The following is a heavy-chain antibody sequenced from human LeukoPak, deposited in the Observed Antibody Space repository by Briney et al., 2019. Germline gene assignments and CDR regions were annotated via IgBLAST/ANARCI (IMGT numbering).Heavy chain of an antibody. D-gene: IGHD2/OR15-2a*01. CDR1: GYTLTSYD. CDR2: MNPNSGNT. V-gene: IGHV1-8*01. CDR3: ARVSRIDYGMDV. Sequence: ASVKVSCKASGYTLTSYDINWVRQATGQGLEWMGWMNPNSGNTGYAQKFQGRVTMTRNTSISTAYMELSSLRSEDTAVYYCARVSRIDYGMDVWGQGTTVTVSS. J-gene: IGHJ6*02.